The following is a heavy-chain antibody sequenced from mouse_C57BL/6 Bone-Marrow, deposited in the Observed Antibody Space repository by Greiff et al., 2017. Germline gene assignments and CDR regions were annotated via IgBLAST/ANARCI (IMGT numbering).Heavy chain of an antibody. Sequence: VQRVESEGGLVQPGSSMKLSCTASGFTFSDYYMAWVRQVPEKGLEWVANINYDGSSTYYLDSLKSRFIISRDNAKNILYLQMSSLKSEDTATYYCARDTGSSYGYFDVCGTETTVTVSS. J-gene: IGHJ1*03. CDR1: GFTFSDYY. CDR2: INYDGSST. V-gene: IGHV5-16*01. D-gene: IGHD1-1*01. CDR3: ARDTGSSYGYFDV.